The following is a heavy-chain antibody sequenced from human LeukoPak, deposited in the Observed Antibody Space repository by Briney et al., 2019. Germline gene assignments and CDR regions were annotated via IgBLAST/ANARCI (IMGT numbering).Heavy chain of an antibody. D-gene: IGHD3-10*01. Sequence: SETLSLTCTVSGGSISSSSYYWGWIRRPPGKGLEWIGSIYYSGSTYYNPSLKSRVTISVDTSKNQFSLKLSSVTAADTAVYYCARAWFHAFDIWGQGTMVTVSS. CDR3: ARAWFHAFDI. CDR2: IYYSGST. J-gene: IGHJ3*02. V-gene: IGHV4-39*07. CDR1: GGSISSSSYY.